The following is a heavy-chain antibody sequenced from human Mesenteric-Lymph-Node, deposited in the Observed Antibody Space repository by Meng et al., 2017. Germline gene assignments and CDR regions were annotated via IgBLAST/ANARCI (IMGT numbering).Heavy chain of an antibody. V-gene: IGHV4-4*02. CDR2: IHHTGST. CDR3: ASAGYYCLDY. CDR1: GGAISSGDW. J-gene: IGHJ4*02. D-gene: IGHD2/OR15-2a*01. Sequence: QGQLTGSGPGLVKPSGTLSLTGAVSGGAISSGDWWSWVRQPPGKGLEWIGEIHHTGSTNYNPSFKSRVTILVDKSENLFSLRLTSVTAADTAVYYCASAGYYCLDYWGQGSLVTVSS.